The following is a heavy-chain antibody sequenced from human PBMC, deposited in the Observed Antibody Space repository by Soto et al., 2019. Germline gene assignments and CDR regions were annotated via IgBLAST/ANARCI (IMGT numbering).Heavy chain of an antibody. CDR3: ASAVYCSGGSCSFDP. V-gene: IGHV4-39*01. D-gene: IGHD2-15*01. CDR1: GGSVSSNSYS. CDR2: IYSSENT. Sequence: SDTLSLTCTFSGGSVSSNSYSWGWIRQSPGKGLEWIGTIYSSENTYYNPSLLSRVTISVDTSKNEFSLKLTSVTAADTAVYYCASAVYCSGGSCSFDPWGQGTLVTVSS. J-gene: IGHJ5*02.